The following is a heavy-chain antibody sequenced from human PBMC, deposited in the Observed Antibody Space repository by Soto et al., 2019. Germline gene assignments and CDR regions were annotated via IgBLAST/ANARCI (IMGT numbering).Heavy chain of an antibody. CDR2: IYWNDDK. J-gene: IGHJ3*01. CDR3: ARGLATLPVFAFDV. D-gene: IGHD6-6*01. CDR1: GISLSTSGVG. V-gene: IGHV2-5*01. Sequence: SRPTLVNPTQTLTLTCSLSGISLSTSGVGLGWIRQTPGKALEWLALIYWNDDKHYSPSLKSRLTITKDTSKNQAVLTMTNMDPVDTATYYCARGLATLPVFAFDVWGQGTVVTVSS.